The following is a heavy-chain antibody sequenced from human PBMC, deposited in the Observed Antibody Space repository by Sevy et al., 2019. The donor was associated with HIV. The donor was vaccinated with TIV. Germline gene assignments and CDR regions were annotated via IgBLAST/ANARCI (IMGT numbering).Heavy chain of an antibody. J-gene: IGHJ4*02. D-gene: IGHD3-10*01. CDR3: TTDSKKRGLFALLDY. CDR1: GFTFSNAW. V-gene: IGHV3-15*01. CDR2: IKSKTDGGTT. Sequence: GGSLRLSCAASGFTFSNAWMSWVRQAPGKGLEWVGRIKSKTDGGTTDYAAPVKGRFTISRDDSKSTLYLQMNSLKTEDTAIYYCTTDSKKRGLFALLDYWGQGTLVTVSS.